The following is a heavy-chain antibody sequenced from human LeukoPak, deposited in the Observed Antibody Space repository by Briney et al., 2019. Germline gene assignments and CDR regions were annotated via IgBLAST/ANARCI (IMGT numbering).Heavy chain of an antibody. D-gene: IGHD1-26*01. CDR2: ISGSAGST. V-gene: IGHV3-23*01. CDR1: GFTFSNYA. CDR3: AKKWGVGTTTLDYFDS. Sequence: PGGSLRLSCAASGFTFSNYAMSWVRQAPGKGLEWVSGISGSAGSTYYADSVKGRFTISRDNSKNTLYLQMNSLTDDDTAVYYCAKKWGVGTTTLDYFDSWGQGTLVTVSS. J-gene: IGHJ4*02.